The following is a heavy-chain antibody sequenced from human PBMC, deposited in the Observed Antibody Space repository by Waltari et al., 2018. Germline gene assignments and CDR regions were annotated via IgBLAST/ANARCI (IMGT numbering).Heavy chain of an antibody. D-gene: IGHD4-17*01. CDR1: GFIFSDSW. CDR3: ARHGDFCFDY. Sequence: EVQVVESGGDLVQPGGSLRLSCAASGFIFSDSWMGWVRKAPGKGLVWVANIKKDGIVKYDADSVKGRFTISRDNTKNSVHLQMDSLRAEDTAVYYCARHGDFCFDYWGQGVLVTVSS. CDR2: IKKDGIVK. J-gene: IGHJ4*02. V-gene: IGHV3-7*01.